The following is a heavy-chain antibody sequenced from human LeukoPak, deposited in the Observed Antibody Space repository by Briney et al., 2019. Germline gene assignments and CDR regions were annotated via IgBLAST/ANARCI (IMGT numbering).Heavy chain of an antibody. Sequence: GGSLRLSCAASGFTFSSYGMHWVRQAPGKGLEWVAVISYDGSNKYYADSVKGRFTISRDNSKNTLYLQMNSLRAEDTAVYYCAKDLQVGTYSSGWYGGYYYDMDVWGQGTTVTVSS. D-gene: IGHD6-19*01. CDR2: ISYDGSNK. J-gene: IGHJ6*02. CDR3: AKDLQVGTYSSGWYGGYYYDMDV. CDR1: GFTFSSYG. V-gene: IGHV3-30*18.